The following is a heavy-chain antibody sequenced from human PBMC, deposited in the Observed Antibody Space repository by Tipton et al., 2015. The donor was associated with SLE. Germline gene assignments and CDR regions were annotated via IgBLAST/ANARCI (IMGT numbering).Heavy chain of an antibody. Sequence: GLVKPSETLSLTCTVSGGSISSTFYYWGWIRQTPGKGLEWIGSIHYSGSTYYDPSLTSRVTISVDTSKNQFSLKLSSVTAADTAVYYCAREPSLVTVIVVADAFDIWGQGTMVTVSS. D-gene: IGHD3-22*01. J-gene: IGHJ3*02. V-gene: IGHV4-39*07. CDR3: AREPSLVTVIVVADAFDI. CDR2: IHYSGST. CDR1: GGSISSTFYY.